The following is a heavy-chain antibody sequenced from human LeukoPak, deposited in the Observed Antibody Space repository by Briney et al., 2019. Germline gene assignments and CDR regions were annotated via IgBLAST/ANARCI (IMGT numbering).Heavy chain of an antibody. CDR1: GGTFSSYA. V-gene: IGHV1-69*01. Sequence: GASVKVSCKASGGTFSSYAISWVRQAPAQGLEWMGGIIPIFGTANYAQKFQGRVTITADESTSTAYMELSSLRSEDTAVYYCASDGRAYYDFWSGSYYMDVWGKGTTVTVSS. CDR3: ASDGRAYYDFWSGSYYMDV. J-gene: IGHJ6*03. CDR2: IIPIFGTA. D-gene: IGHD3-3*01.